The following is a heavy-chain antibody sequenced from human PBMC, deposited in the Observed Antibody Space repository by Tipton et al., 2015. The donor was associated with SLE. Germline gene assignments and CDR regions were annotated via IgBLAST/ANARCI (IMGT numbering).Heavy chain of an antibody. V-gene: IGHV3-30*02. CDR2: IRHDGSSK. CDR3: AKMRGDHYLDY. D-gene: IGHD3-16*01. CDR1: GFTFSSYG. Sequence: SLRLSCAASGFTFSSYGMHWVRQAPGKGLEWVAFIRHDGSSKYYADSVKGRFSLSRDNSKNTLYLQMNSLRAEDTAVYYCAKMRGDHYLDYWGQGTLVTVSS. J-gene: IGHJ4*02.